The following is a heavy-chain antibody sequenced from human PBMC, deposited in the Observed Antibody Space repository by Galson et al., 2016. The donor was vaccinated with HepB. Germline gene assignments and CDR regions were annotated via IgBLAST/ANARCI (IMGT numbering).Heavy chain of an antibody. J-gene: IGHJ4*02. V-gene: IGHV3-11*01. CDR1: GFSFSDYF. CDR3: ARDPDSDDQTGWYYFDY. Sequence: LRLSCAASGFSFSDYFMSWIRQAPGKGLEWVSYISSGSNTIYYADSVKGRFTISRDNAKNSLYLEMNSLTAEDTAVYYCARDPDSDDQTGWYYFDYWGQGTLVTVSS. CDR2: ISSGSNTI. D-gene: IGHD1-1*01.